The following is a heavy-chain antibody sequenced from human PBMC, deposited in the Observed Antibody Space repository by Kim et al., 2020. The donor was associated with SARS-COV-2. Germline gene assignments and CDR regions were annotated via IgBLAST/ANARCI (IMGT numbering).Heavy chain of an antibody. CDR1: GFTFSSYG. D-gene: IGHD6-13*01. V-gene: IGHV3-30*18. J-gene: IGHJ6*02. CDR3: AKDLYHRIAAAGANYYYYYGMDV. Sequence: GGSLRLSCAASGFTFSSYGMHLVRQAPGKGLEWVAVISYDGSNKYYADSVKGRFTISRDNSKNTLYLQMNSLRAEDTAVYYCAKDLYHRIAAAGANYYYYYGMDVWGQGTTVTVSS. CDR2: ISYDGSNK.